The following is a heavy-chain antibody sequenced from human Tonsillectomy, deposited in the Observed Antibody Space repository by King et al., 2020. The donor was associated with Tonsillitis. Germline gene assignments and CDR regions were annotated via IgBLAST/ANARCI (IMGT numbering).Heavy chain of an antibody. D-gene: IGHD3-22*01. CDR2: IILMLGTP. Sequence: QLVQSGAEVKKPGSSVKVSCKASGGTFTSYGVGWVRQAPGQGPEWMGRIILMLGTPNYAQKFQGRVTLTADKSTSTAYMELSSLTSEDTAVYYCASVSYDYDDGLDVWGQGTTVTVSS. J-gene: IGHJ6*02. V-gene: IGHV1-69*09. CDR1: GGTFTSYG. CDR3: ASVSYDYDDGLDV.